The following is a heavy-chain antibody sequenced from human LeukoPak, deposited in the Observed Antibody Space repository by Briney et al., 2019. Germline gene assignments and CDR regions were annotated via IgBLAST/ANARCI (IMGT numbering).Heavy chain of an antibody. CDR2: INHSGST. CDR1: GGSFSGYH. J-gene: IGHJ4*02. CDR3: ARRGGPGYGYIVDTAMVPPSGNDY. V-gene: IGHV4-34*01. Sequence: SETLSLTCAVYGGSFSGYHWSWVRQPPGKGLEWIGEINHSGSTNYNPSLKSRVTISVDTSKNQFSLKLSSVTAADTAVYYCARRGGPGYGYIVDTAMVPPSGNDYWGQGTLVTVSS. D-gene: IGHD5-18*01.